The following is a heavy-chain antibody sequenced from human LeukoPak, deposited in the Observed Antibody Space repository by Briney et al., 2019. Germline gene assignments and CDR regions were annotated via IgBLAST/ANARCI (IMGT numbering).Heavy chain of an antibody. J-gene: IGHJ3*02. D-gene: IGHD3-22*01. Sequence: TGGSLRLSCAASGFTFSDYYMSWIRQAPGKGLEWVSYISSSGSTIYYADSVKGRFTISRDNAKNPLYLQMNSLRAEDTAVYYCARAAVDYYDSSGYLPADAFDIWGQGTMVTVSS. V-gene: IGHV3-11*04. CDR3: ARAAVDYYDSSGYLPADAFDI. CDR1: GFTFSDYY. CDR2: ISSSGSTI.